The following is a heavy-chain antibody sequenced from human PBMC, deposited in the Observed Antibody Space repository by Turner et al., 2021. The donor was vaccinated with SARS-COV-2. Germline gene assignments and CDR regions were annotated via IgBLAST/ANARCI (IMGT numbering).Heavy chain of an antibody. V-gene: IGHV4-59*08. CDR3: ARLYDYGSQYYFDF. J-gene: IGHJ4*02. Sequence: APLPESRPQLVKPSADLTLTCTFSIVSISPFYWSRIRQSPGSGLQWTGHVSDTGIAHYNPSPQSRLAISLYTANHQFSLRLNSVTSADTAVYDCARLYDYGSQYYFDFWGRGTLVTVSS. CDR1: IVSISPFY. D-gene: IGHD3-10*01. CDR2: VSDTGIA.